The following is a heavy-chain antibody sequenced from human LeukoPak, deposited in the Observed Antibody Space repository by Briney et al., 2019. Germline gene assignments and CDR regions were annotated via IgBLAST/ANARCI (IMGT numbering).Heavy chain of an antibody. V-gene: IGHV4-61*01. CDR2: MYYSGST. J-gene: IGHJ6*04. Sequence: AETLSLTCTVSGGSVSSGSYDWGWLRQPRGKGLEWIGYMYYSGSTNYNRSVKRQFTMSVDTSKNQFSLKLSSVTAADTAVYYCARGDCSSTSQQSYYYGMDVWGKGTTVTVSS. CDR3: ARGDCSSTSQQSYYYGMDV. CDR1: GGSVSSGSYD. D-gene: IGHD2-2*01.